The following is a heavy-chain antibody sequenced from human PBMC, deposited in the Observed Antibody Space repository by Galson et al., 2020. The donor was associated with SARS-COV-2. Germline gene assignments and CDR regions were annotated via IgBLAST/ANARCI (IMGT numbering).Heavy chain of an antibody. CDR2: ISSSSSYI. CDR1: GFTFSSYS. J-gene: IGHJ3*02. CDR3: ARMGKQQLYDAFDI. D-gene: IGHD6-13*01. V-gene: IGHV3-21*01. Sequence: GESLKISCAASGFTFSSYSMNWVRQAPGKGLEWVSSISSSSSYIYYADSVKGRFTISRDNAKNSLYLQMNSLRAEDTAAYYCARMGKQQLYDAFDIWGQGTMVTVSS.